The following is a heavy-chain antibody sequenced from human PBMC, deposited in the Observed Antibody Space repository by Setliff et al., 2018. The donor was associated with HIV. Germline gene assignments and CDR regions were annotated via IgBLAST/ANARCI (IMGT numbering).Heavy chain of an antibody. CDR2: IYHSGNT. CDR1: GDSISSDFY. J-gene: IGHJ3*02. V-gene: IGHV4-38-2*02. CDR3: ARGQGCGGGCHYAFEM. D-gene: IGHD2-21*02. Sequence: PSETLSLTCTVSGDSISSDFYWGWIRQPPGKELEWIGSIYHSGNTYYMPSLQSRVTISVDMSKNQFSLNLNSVTAADTAVYYCARGQGCGGGCHYAFEMWGQGTMVTVSS.